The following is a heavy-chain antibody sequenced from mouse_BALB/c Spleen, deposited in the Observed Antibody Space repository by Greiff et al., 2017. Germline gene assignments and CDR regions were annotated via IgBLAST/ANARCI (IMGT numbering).Heavy chain of an antibody. Sequence: EVKLVESGAELVKPGASVKLSCTASGFNIKDTYMHWVKQRPEQGLEWIGRIDPANGNTKYDPKFQGKATITADTSSNTAYLQLSSMTSEDTAVYYCAWPDISYGWGFAYWGQGTLVTVSA. CDR3: AWPDISYGWGFAY. D-gene: IGHD1-2*01. CDR1: GFNIKDTY. J-gene: IGHJ3*01. V-gene: IGHV14-3*02. CDR2: IDPANGNT.